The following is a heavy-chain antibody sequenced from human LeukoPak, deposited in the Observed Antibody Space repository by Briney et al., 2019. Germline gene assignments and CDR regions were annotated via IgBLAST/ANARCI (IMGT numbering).Heavy chain of an antibody. D-gene: IGHD1-26*01. V-gene: IGHV3-7*01. J-gene: IGHJ4*02. CDR2: IKQDGSEK. CDR1: GFTFSTYW. CDR3: ARRSSLVGATFDY. Sequence: PGGSPRLSCAASGFTFSTYWMSWVRPAPGKGLEWVANIKQDGSEKYYVDSVKGRFTISRDDARNSVYLQMNSLRAEDTAVYYCARRSSLVGATFDYWGQGTLVTVSS.